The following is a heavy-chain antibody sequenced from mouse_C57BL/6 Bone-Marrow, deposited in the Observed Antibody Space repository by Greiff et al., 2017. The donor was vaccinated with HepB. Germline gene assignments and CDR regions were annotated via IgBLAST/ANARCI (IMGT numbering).Heavy chain of an antibody. Sequence: QVQLQQSGPELVKPGASVKISCKASGYTFTDYYINWVKQRPGQGLEWIGWIFPGSGSTYYNEKFKGKATLTVDKSSSTAYMLLSSLTSEDSAVYFCARLRYYGSSLYAMDYWGQGTSVTVSS. D-gene: IGHD1-1*01. CDR3: ARLRYYGSSLYAMDY. CDR2: IFPGSGST. J-gene: IGHJ4*01. V-gene: IGHV1-75*01. CDR1: GYTFTDYY.